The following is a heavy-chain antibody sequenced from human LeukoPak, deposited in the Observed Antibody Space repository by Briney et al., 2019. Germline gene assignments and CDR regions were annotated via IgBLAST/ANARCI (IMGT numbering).Heavy chain of an antibody. J-gene: IGHJ6*03. CDR2: IIPIFGTA. Sequence: SVKVSCKASGGTFSSYAISWVRQAPGQGLEGMGGIIPIFGTANYAQKFQGRVTITTDESTSTAYMELSSLRSEDTAVYYCARVTAAAGYYYMDVWGKGTTVTVSS. CDR1: GGTFSSYA. D-gene: IGHD6-13*01. CDR3: ARVTAAAGYYYMDV. V-gene: IGHV1-69*05.